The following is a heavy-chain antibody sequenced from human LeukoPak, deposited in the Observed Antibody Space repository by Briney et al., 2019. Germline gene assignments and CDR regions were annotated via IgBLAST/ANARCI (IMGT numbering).Heavy chain of an antibody. Sequence: PGGSLRLSCAASGFTFDDYAMHWVRQAPGKGLEWVSGISWNSGSIGYADSVKGRFTISRDNAKNSLYLQMNSLRAEDTALYYXXXXXXFGEFAWGAFDIWGQGTMVTVSS. V-gene: IGHV3-9*01. CDR1: GFTFDDYA. J-gene: IGHJ3*02. D-gene: IGHD3-10*01. CDR2: ISWNSGSI. CDR3: XXXXXFGEFAWGAFDI.